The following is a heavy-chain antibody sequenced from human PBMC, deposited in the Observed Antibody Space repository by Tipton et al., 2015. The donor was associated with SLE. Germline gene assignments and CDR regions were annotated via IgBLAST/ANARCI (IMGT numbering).Heavy chain of an antibody. V-gene: IGHV4-34*01. Sequence: GLVKPSETLSLTCAVYGGSFSGYYWSWIRQPPGKGLEWIGEINHSGSTNYNPSLKSRVTISVDTSKNQFSLKLSSVTAADTAMYYCARGRTAVADHNWFDPWGQGTLVTVSS. CDR1: GGSFSGYY. J-gene: IGHJ5*02. D-gene: IGHD6-19*01. CDR3: ARGRTAVADHNWFDP. CDR2: INHSGST.